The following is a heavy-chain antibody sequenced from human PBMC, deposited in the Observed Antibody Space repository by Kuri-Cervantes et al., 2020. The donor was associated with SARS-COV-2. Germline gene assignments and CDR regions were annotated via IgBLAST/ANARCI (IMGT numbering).Heavy chain of an antibody. CDR3: ARGSKYSSSWQYFQH. CDR2: IYYSGST. J-gene: IGHJ1*01. V-gene: IGHV4-59*01. CDR1: GGSFSGYY. D-gene: IGHD6-13*01. Sequence: SETLSLTCAVYGGSFSGYYWSWIRQPPGKGLEWIGYIYYSGSTNYNPSLKSRVTISVDTTKNQFSLKLSSVTAADTAVYYCARGSKYSSSWQYFQHWGQGTLVTVSS.